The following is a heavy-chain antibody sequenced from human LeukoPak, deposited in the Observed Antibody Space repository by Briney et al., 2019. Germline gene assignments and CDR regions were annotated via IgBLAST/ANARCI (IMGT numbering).Heavy chain of an antibody. CDR1: GYTFNHHG. V-gene: IGHV1-18*01. J-gene: IGHJ2*01. Sequence: GTSVKVSCKASGYTFNHHGITWVRQAPGQGLEWMGWISAYNGDTKYAQEFQGRVTMTTDTSTSTAYMELRSLRSDDTAVYYCARDPSNTSGRYQYFDLWGSGTLVTVSS. CDR2: ISAYNGDT. CDR3: ARDPSNTSGRYQYFDL. D-gene: IGHD6-19*01.